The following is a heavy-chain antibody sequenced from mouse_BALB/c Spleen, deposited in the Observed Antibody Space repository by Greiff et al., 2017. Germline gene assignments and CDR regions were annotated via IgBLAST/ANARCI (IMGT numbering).Heavy chain of an antibody. CDR1: GFNIKDTY. J-gene: IGHJ4*01. CDR3: ARGLMITTGGPAMDY. V-gene: IGHV14-3*02. CDR2: IDPANGNT. D-gene: IGHD2-4*01. Sequence: EVQVVESGAELVKPGASVKLSCTASGFNIKDTYMHWVKQRPEQGLEWIGRIDPANGNTKYDPKFQGKATITADTSSNTAYLQLSSLTSEDTAVYYCARGLMITTGGPAMDYWGQGTSVTVSS.